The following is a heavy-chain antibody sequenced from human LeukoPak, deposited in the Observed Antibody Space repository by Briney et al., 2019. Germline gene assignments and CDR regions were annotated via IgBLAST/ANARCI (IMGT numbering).Heavy chain of an antibody. D-gene: IGHD3-10*01. CDR2: SIPIFGTA. J-gene: IGHJ4*02. Sequence: GASVKVSCKASGGTFSSYAISWVRQAPGQGLEWMGGSIPIFGTANYAQKFQGRVTITADESTSTAYMELSSLRFEDTAVYYCARAELLLWFGELLITGFDYWGQGTLVTVSS. V-gene: IGHV1-69*13. CDR1: GGTFSSYA. CDR3: ARAELLLWFGELLITGFDY.